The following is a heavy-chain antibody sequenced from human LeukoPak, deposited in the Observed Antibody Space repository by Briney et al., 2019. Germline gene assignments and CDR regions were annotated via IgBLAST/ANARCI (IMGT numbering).Heavy chain of an antibody. CDR3: ARDPGIAARPY. D-gene: IGHD6-6*01. CDR1: GFIFRDYG. Sequence: GRSLRLSCATSGFIFRDYGMHWVRQTPGKGLEWVATISSDGRNKNYGDSVKGRFTISRDNAKNSLYLQMNSLRAEDTAVYYCARDPGIAARPYWGQGTLVTVSS. V-gene: IGHV3-30*03. J-gene: IGHJ4*02. CDR2: ISSDGRNK.